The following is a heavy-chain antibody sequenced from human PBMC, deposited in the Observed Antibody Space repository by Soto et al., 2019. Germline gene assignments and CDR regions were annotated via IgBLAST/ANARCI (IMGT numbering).Heavy chain of an antibody. J-gene: IGHJ6*02. D-gene: IGHD2-21*01. CDR2: VSAYNGNT. Sequence: ASVKVSCKASGYTFTRYYINWVRQAPGQGLEWMGWVSAYNGNTNYAQKLQGRVSMTTDTSTSTAYMELRSLRSDDTAVYYCAKGDSMDVWGQGTTVTVPS. CDR3: AKGDSMDV. CDR1: GYTFTRYY. V-gene: IGHV1-18*01.